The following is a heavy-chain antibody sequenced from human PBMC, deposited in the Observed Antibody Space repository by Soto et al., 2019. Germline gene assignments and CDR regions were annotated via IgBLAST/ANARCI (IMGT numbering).Heavy chain of an antibody. CDR1: GFTFSSYS. Sequence: EVQLLESGGGLVKPGGSLRLSCAASGFTFSSYSMNWVRQAPGKGLEWVSTISSRNNDMYYVDSVKGRFTISRDNARNSVYLQMNSLRAADTAVYYCARDVHGGICGAWGQGTLVTVSS. CDR3: ARDVHGGICGA. J-gene: IGHJ5*02. D-gene: IGHD3-3*02. CDR2: ISSRNNDM. V-gene: IGHV3-21*01.